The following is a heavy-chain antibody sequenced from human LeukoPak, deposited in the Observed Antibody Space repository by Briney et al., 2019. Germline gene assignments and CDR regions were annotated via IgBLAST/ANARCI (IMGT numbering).Heavy chain of an antibody. V-gene: IGHV1-2*06. CDR1: GYTFTSYY. J-gene: IGHJ4*02. CDR3: ARRQQLVGFDY. Sequence: GASVKVSCKASGYTFTSYYMHWVRQAPGQGLEWMGRINPNSGGTNYAQKFQGRVTMTRDTSISTAYMELSRLRSDDTAVYYCARRQQLVGFDYWGQGTLVTVSS. D-gene: IGHD6-13*01. CDR2: INPNSGGT.